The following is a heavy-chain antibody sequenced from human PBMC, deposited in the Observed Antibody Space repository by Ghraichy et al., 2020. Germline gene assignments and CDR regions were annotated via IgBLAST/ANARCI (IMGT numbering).Heavy chain of an antibody. CDR1: GYTFTSYY. J-gene: IGHJ3*02. Sequence: ASVKVSCKASGYTFTSYYMHWVRQAPGQGLEWMGIINPSGGSTSYAQKFQGRVTMTRDTSTSTVYMELSSLRSEDTAVYYCARGRLNNNYYDSSGPTYAFDIWGQGTMVTVSS. D-gene: IGHD3-22*01. V-gene: IGHV1-46*01. CDR3: ARGRLNNNYYDSSGPTYAFDI. CDR2: INPSGGST.